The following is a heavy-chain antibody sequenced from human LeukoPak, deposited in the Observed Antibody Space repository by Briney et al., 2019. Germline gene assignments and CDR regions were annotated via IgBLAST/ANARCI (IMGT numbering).Heavy chain of an antibody. CDR1: GYTFTSYG. CDR3: ARDLRIAVAGPFDY. J-gene: IGHJ4*02. V-gene: IGHV1-18*01. D-gene: IGHD6-19*01. Sequence: APVKVSCKASGYTFTSYGISWGRQAPGQGLEWMGWISAYNGNTNYAQKLQGRLTMTTDTSTSTAYMELRSLRSDDTAVYYCARDLRIAVAGPFDYWGQGTLVTVST. CDR2: ISAYNGNT.